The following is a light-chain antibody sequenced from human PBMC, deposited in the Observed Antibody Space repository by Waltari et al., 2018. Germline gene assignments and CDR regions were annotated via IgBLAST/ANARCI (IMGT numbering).Light chain of an antibody. V-gene: IGLV2-23*02. Sequence: QSALTQPASVSGSPGQSITISCTGTTDDVGTYKFVSWYQQHPGKAPKLIIYEVDQRPSGISNRVSGFKSGNTAALTISGLQIEDEADYYCCSFVTGDTWVFGGGTKVAVL. CDR3: CSFVTGDTWV. CDR2: EVD. CDR1: TDDVGTYKF. J-gene: IGLJ3*02.